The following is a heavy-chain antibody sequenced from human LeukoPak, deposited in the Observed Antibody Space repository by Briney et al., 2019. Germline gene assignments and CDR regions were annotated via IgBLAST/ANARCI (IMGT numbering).Heavy chain of an antibody. Sequence: PVKVSCKASGGTFSSYAISWVRQAPGRGLEWMGGIIPIFGTANYAQKFQGRVTITADESTSTAYMELSSLRSEDTAVYYCARRASSGYYSGGDAFDIWGQGTMVTVSS. J-gene: IGHJ3*02. D-gene: IGHD3-22*01. CDR1: GGTFSSYA. CDR3: ARRASSGYYSGGDAFDI. CDR2: IIPIFGTA. V-gene: IGHV1-69*13.